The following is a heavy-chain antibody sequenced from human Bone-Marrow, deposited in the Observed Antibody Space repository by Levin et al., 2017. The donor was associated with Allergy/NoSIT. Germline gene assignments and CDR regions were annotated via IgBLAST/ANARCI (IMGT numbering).Heavy chain of an antibody. CDR2: ITWNGGTT. V-gene: IGHV3-20*01. D-gene: IGHD1-7*01. CDR1: QFIFDDHG. Sequence: PGASVKVSCVASQFIFDDHGMSWVRQAPGKGLEWVSGITWNGGTTGYADSVKGRFTISRDNANNTLYLQMNSLRAEDTALYHCARVGNYAVIADAFDLWGQGTMVTVSS. J-gene: IGHJ3*01. CDR3: ARVGNYAVIADAFDL.